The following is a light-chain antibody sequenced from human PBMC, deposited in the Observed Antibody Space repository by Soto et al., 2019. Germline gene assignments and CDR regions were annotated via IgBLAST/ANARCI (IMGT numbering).Light chain of an antibody. J-gene: IGKJ4*01. Sequence: DIQMTQSPSSVSASVGDRVTITCRASQGISSWVAWYQQKPGKAPNLLIYAASSLQSGVPSRFSGSGSGTEFTLTFSSLQPEDFATYYCQQADTLPLTSGGGTKVEI. CDR2: AAS. CDR1: QGISSW. CDR3: QQADTLPLT. V-gene: IGKV1-12*01.